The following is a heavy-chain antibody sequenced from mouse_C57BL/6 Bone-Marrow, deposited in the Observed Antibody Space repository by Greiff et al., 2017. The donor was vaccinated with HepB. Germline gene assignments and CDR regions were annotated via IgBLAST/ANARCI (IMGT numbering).Heavy chain of an antibody. Sequence: VQLQQPGAELVKPGASVKMSCKASGYTFTSYWITWVKQRPGQGLEWIGDIYPGSGSTNYNEKFKSKATLTVDTSSSKAYMQLRSLTSEDSAVYYCARSGFGYYGSSWPWFAYWGQGTLVTVSA. D-gene: IGHD1-1*01. V-gene: IGHV1-55*01. J-gene: IGHJ3*01. CDR3: ARSGFGYYGSSWPWFAY. CDR1: GYTFTSYW. CDR2: IYPGSGST.